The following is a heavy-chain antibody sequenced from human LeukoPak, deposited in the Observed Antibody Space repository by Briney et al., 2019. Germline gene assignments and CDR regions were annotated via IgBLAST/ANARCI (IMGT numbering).Heavy chain of an antibody. CDR2: INPNSGCT. CDR3: AREVAAAGKGDSAWFDP. V-gene: IGHV1-2*02. D-gene: IGHD6-13*01. Sequence: ASVKVSFTGSGYTFTVYYMHWVREAPGQGLEWMGWINPNSGCTNYAQKFQCRLTMTRDTSISTAYMELSRLRSDDTAVYYCAREVAAAGKGDSAWFDPWGQGTLVTVSS. CDR1: GYTFTVYY. J-gene: IGHJ5*02.